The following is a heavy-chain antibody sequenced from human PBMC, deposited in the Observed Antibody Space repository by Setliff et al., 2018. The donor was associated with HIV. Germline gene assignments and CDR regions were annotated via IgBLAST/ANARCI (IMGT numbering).Heavy chain of an antibody. CDR3: ARYRYYYDSSGYGRWFDP. V-gene: IGHV4-39*01. J-gene: IGHJ5*02. CDR2: IYYSGST. CDR1: GGSISSSNYY. D-gene: IGHD3-22*01. Sequence: SETLSLTCTVSGGSISSSNYYWGWIRQPPGKGLEWIGSIYYSGSTYHNPSLKSRVTISVDTSENQFSLRLNSVTAADTAVYYCARYRYYYDSSGYGRWFDPWGQGTLVTVSS.